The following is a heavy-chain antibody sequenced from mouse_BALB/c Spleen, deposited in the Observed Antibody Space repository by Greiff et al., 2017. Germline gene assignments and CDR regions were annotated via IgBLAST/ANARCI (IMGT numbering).Heavy chain of an antibody. J-gene: IGHJ3*01. D-gene: IGHD2-14*01. Sequence: EVHLVESGPGLVKPSQSLSLTCTVTGYSITSDYAWNWIRQFPGNKLEWMGYISYSGSTSYNPSLKSRISITRDTSKNQFFLQLNSVTTEDTATYYCARRYPGAWFAYWGQGTLVTVSA. CDR3: ARRYPGAWFAY. V-gene: IGHV3-2*02. CDR2: ISYSGST. CDR1: GYSITSDYA.